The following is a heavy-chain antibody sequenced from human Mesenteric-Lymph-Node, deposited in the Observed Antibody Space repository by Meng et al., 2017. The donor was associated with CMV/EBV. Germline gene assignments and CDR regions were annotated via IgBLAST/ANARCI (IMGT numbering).Heavy chain of an antibody. CDR2: ISHDGNNE. J-gene: IGHJ4*02. V-gene: IGHV3-30*03. D-gene: IGHD6-13*01. Sequence: GESLKISCAASGFTVSSNYMSWVRQAPGKGLEWVAVISHDGNNEYFADSVKGRFTISRDNSKNTLYLQMNSLRAEDTAVYYCARDPNSWYNYFDYWGQGTLVTVSS. CDR3: ARDPNSWYNYFDY. CDR1: GFTVSSNY.